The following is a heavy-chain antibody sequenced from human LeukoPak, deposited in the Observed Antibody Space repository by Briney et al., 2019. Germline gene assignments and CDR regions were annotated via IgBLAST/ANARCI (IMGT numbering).Heavy chain of an antibody. CDR1: GFTVSSNY. J-gene: IGHJ4*02. CDR2: IYSGGST. Sequence: GGSLRLSCAASGFTVSSNYMSWVRQAPGKGLEWVSMIYSGGSTYYADSVKGRFTISRDKSKNTLDLQMNSLRAEDTAVYYCARRGHGYGSPFDYWGQGTLVTVSS. V-gene: IGHV3-66*04. CDR3: ARRGHGYGSPFDY. D-gene: IGHD5-18*01.